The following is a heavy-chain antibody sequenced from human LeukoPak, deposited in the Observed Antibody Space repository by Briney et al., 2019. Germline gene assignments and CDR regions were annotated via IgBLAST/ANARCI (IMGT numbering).Heavy chain of an antibody. CDR2: ISSSGSNI. CDR1: GFTFSDYY. CDR3: AKDQAVYSSGWFFDY. J-gene: IGHJ4*02. V-gene: IGHV3-11*01. Sequence: GGSLRLSCAASGFTFSDYYMSWIRLAPGKGLEWVSYISSSGSNIYYADSVKGRFTISRDNSKKTLYLQMNRLRAEDTAVYYCAKDQAVYSSGWFFDYWGQGTLVTVSS. D-gene: IGHD6-19*01.